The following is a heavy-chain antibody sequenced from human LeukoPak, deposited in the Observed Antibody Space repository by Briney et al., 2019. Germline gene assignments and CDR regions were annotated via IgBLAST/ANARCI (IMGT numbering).Heavy chain of an antibody. CDR2: ISYDGSNK. D-gene: IGHD6-19*01. V-gene: IGHV3-30-3*01. J-gene: IGHJ4*02. CDR3: ARDKGIAVAGTKFDY. CDR1: GFTFSSYA. Sequence: GGSLRLSCAASGFTFSSYAMHWVRQAPGKGLEWVAVISYDGSNKYYADSVKGRFTISRDNSKNTLYLQMNSLRAEDTAVYYCARDKGIAVAGTKFDYWGQGTLVTVSS.